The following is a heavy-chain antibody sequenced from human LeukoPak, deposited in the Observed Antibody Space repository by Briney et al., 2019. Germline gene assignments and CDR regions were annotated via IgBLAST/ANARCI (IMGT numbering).Heavy chain of an antibody. Sequence: ASVKVSCKASGYTFTGSYMDWVRQAPGQGLEWMGRINPNSGGTNYAQKFQGRVTMTRDTSITTAYMELSRLRSDDTAVYYCASGYSSSSGFGYWGQGTLVTVSS. D-gene: IGHD6-6*01. CDR2: INPNSGGT. V-gene: IGHV1-2*06. J-gene: IGHJ4*02. CDR3: ASGYSSSSGFGY. CDR1: GYTFTGSY.